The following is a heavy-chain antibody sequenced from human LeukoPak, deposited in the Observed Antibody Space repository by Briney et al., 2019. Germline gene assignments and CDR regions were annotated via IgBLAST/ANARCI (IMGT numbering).Heavy chain of an antibody. CDR3: ARGLRGYCSSTSCRPYAFDI. Sequence: SETLSLTCTVSGGSISSYYWSWIRRSPGKGLEWIGYIYYSGGTNYNPSLKSRVTISVDTSKNQFSLKLSSVTAADTAVYYCARGLRGYCSSTSCRPYAFDIWGQGTMVTVSS. CDR2: IYYSGGT. V-gene: IGHV4-59*01. D-gene: IGHD2-2*01. J-gene: IGHJ3*02. CDR1: GGSISSYY.